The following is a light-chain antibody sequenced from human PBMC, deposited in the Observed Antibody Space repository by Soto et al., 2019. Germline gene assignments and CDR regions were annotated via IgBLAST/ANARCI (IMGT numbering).Light chain of an antibody. V-gene: IGKV1-8*01. Sequence: IRMTQSPSSFSASTGDRITITCRASQGISSYLAWYQQKPGKAPKLLIYAASTLQSGVPSRFSGSGSGTDFTLTISCLQSEDFATYYCQQYYSYPLAFGGGTKVEIK. CDR2: AAS. CDR1: QGISSY. CDR3: QQYYSYPLA. J-gene: IGKJ4*01.